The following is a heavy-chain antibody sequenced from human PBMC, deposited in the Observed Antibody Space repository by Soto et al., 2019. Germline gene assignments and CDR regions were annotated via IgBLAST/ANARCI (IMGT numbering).Heavy chain of an antibody. V-gene: IGHV1-46*01. D-gene: IGHD3-9*01. Sequence: ASVKISCKASGYTFTSYYMHWVRQAPGQGLEWMGIINPSGGSTSYAQKFQGRVTMTRDTSTSTVYMELSSLRSEDTAVYYCARDRVTIFGGGDNYGMEVWGQGTKVTVSS. CDR3: ARDRVTIFGGGDNYGMEV. CDR2: INPSGGST. J-gene: IGHJ6*02. CDR1: GYTFTSYY.